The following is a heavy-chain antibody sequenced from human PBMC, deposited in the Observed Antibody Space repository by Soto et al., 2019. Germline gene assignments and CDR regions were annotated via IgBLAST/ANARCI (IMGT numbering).Heavy chain of an antibody. CDR1: GRTFSSDV. V-gene: IGHV1-69*12. CDR2: IIPIFGTA. J-gene: IGHJ2*01. D-gene: IGHD5-18*01. Sequence: QVQEVQSGAEVKKPGSSVKVSCKTSGRTFSSDVISWVRQAPGQGLEWMGGIIPIFGTANYAQKFQVRDTITADESTSTAYMELSILRSEDTAMYYCAICRDGYSDWYVDLWGRGTLVIVSS. CDR3: AICRDGYSDWYVDL.